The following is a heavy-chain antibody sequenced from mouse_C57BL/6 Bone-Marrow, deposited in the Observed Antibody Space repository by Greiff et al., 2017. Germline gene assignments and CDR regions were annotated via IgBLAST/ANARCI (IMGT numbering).Heavy chain of an antibody. CDR3: ARPYYGGFAY. J-gene: IGHJ3*01. CDR1: GFTFSDYG. D-gene: IGHD1-1*01. CDR2: ISSGSSTI. Sequence: VQLKESGGGLVKPGGSLKLSCAASGFTFSDYGMHWVRQAPEKGLEWVAYISSGSSTIYYADTVKGRFTISRDNAKNTLSLQMTSLRSEDTAMYYCARPYYGGFAYWGQGTLVTVSA. V-gene: IGHV5-17*01.